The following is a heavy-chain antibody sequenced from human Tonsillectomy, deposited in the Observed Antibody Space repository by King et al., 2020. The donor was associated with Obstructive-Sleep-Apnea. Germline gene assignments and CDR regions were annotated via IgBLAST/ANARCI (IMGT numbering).Heavy chain of an antibody. CDR3: AKDMAPYYDILTGYYDY. Sequence: VQLVESGGGLVQPGRSLRLSCAASGFTFDDYAMHWVRQAPGKGLEWVSGISWNSGSIGYADSVKGRFTISRDNAKNSMYLQMNSLRAEDTALYYCAKDMAPYYDILTGYYDYWGQGTLVPVSS. V-gene: IGHV3-9*01. CDR1: GFTFDDYA. CDR2: ISWNSGSI. D-gene: IGHD3-9*01. J-gene: IGHJ4*02.